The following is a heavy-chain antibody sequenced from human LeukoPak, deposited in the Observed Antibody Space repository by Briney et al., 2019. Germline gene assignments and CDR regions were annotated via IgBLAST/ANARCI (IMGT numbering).Heavy chain of an antibody. Sequence: SVKVSCKASGGTFSSYAISWVRQAPGQGLEWMGGIIPIFGTANYAQKFQGRVTITTDESTSTAYMELSSLRSEDTAVYYCARGPFKGYCGGDCYALRYYYYYMDVWGKGTTVTVSS. CDR2: IIPIFGTA. CDR3: ARGPFKGYCGGDCYALRYYYYYMDV. D-gene: IGHD2-21*02. J-gene: IGHJ6*03. V-gene: IGHV1-69*05. CDR1: GGTFSSYA.